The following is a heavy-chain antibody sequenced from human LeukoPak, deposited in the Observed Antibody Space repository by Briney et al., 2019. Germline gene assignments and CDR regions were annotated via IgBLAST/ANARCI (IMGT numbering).Heavy chain of an antibody. CDR3: AKDRSSWYYPFDY. D-gene: IGHD6-13*01. Sequence: GGSLRPSCAASGFTFSSYAMSWVRQAPGKGLEWVSVISGGGHNTYYADSVKGRFTISRDNSKNTLYLQVNSLRAEDTAVYYCAKDRSSWYYPFDYWGQGTLVTVSS. J-gene: IGHJ4*02. CDR1: GFTFSSYA. CDR2: ISGGGHNT. V-gene: IGHV3-23*01.